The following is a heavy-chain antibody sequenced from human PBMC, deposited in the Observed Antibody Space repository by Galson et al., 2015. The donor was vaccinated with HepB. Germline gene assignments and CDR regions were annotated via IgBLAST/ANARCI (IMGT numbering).Heavy chain of an antibody. CDR2: MSYDGTHK. D-gene: IGHD3-22*01. V-gene: IGHV3-30*18. CDR3: AKDSSFYYDYSHFDY. Sequence: SLRLSCAVSGFTFNTYGIHWVRQAPGKGLEWVAVMSYDGTHKYYADFAKGRFTISRDNSRNTLYLQMNSLRAEDTAVYYCAKDSSFYYDYSHFDYWGQGTLVTVSS. CDR1: GFTFNTYG. J-gene: IGHJ4*02.